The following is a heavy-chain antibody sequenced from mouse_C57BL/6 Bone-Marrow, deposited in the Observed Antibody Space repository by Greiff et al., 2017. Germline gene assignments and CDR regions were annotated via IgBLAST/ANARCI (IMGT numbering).Heavy chain of an antibody. D-gene: IGHD1-1*01. J-gene: IGHJ2*01. CDR3: ARVRTTVDYFDY. V-gene: IGHV1-55*01. Sequence: QVQLQQPGAELVKPGASVKMSCKASGYTFTSYWITWVKQRPGQGLEWIGDIYPGSGSTNYNEKFKNKATLTVDTSSSTAYMPLSSLTSEDSAVDYCARVRTTVDYFDYWGQGTTLTVSS. CDR2: IYPGSGST. CDR1: GYTFTSYW.